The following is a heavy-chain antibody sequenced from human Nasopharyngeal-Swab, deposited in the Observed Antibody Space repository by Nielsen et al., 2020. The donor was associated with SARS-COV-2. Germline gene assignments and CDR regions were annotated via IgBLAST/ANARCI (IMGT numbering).Heavy chain of an antibody. CDR2: ISGGGDST. V-gene: IGHV3-23*01. CDR1: GFTFNSFA. J-gene: IGHJ4*02. CDR3: AKANTRDFDY. Sequence: GESLKISCAASGFTFNSFAMSWVRQAPGKGLEWASGISGGGDSTHYADSVKGRFTISRDNSRKTLYLQMNSLRAEDTAVYHCAKANTRDFDYWGQGTLVTVSS.